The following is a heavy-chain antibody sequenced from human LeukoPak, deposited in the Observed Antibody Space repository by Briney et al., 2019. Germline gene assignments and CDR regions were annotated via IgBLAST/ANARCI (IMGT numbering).Heavy chain of an antibody. CDR2: FDPEDGET. CDR3: AVGYSYGYFAVWDY. CDR1: GYTFTDYY. J-gene: IGHJ4*02. D-gene: IGHD5-18*01. Sequence: ASVKVSCKASGYTFTDYYMHWVRQAPGKGLEWMGGFDPEDGETIYAQKFQGRVTMTEDTSTDTAYMELSSLRSEDTAVYYCAVGYSYGYFAVWDYWGQGTLVTVSS. V-gene: IGHV1-24*01.